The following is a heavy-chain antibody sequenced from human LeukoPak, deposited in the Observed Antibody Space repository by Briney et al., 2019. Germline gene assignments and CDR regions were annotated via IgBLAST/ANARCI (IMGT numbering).Heavy chain of an antibody. CDR1: GGTFSSYA. CDR2: IIPIFGTA. D-gene: IGHD1-1*01. CDR3: ASGIVFDAFDI. V-gene: IGHV1-69*05. Sequence: ASVKVSCKASGGTFSSYAISWVRQAPGQGLEWMGRIIPIFGTANYAQKFQGRVTITTDESTSTAYMELSSLRSEDTAAHYCASGIVFDAFDIWGQGTMVTVSS. J-gene: IGHJ3*02.